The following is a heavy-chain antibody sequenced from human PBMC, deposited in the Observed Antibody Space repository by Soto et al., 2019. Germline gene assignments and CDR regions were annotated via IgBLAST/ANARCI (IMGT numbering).Heavy chain of an antibody. Sequence: EVQLVETGGGLIQPGGSLKLSCVASGVVVGSHYMSWVRQAPGKGLEWVSIIYNSGITYYADSVRGRFTVSRDDSKNTLYLQMNSLKAEDKAVYYCARGSYFTLWGQGTLATVSA. V-gene: IGHV3-53*02. J-gene: IGHJ4*02. CDR3: ARGSYFTL. D-gene: IGHD2-15*01. CDR1: GVVVGSHY. CDR2: IYNSGIT.